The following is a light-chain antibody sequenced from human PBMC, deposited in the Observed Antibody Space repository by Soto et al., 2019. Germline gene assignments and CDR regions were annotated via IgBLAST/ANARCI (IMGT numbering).Light chain of an antibody. J-gene: IGKJ1*01. CDR3: QQYSSYWWT. CDR2: MAS. Sequence: IQMTQSPSSLSASVGDRVTVTCRASQGIRNDLGWYQQKPGKAPKLLIYMASSLDSGVPSRFSGSGSGTEFTLTISSLQPDDFATYFCQQYSSYWWTFGQGTKV. CDR1: QGIRND. V-gene: IGKV1-5*03.